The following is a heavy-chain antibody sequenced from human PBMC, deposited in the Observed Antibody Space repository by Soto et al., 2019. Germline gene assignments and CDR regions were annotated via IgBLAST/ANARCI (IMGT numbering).Heavy chain of an antibody. CDR3: VKDAPASGWLSHY. CDR1: GFTFRNYA. J-gene: IGHJ4*02. CDR2: ITGSDSST. Sequence: EVQLLESGGTLVQPGGSLRLSCEASGFTFRNYAMSWVRQVPGKGLEWVSTITGSDSSTSYAVSVKGRFTISRDNSKNTLYLQMNSPRAEDTALYYCVKDAPASGWLSHYWGQGSLVTVSS. V-gene: IGHV3-23*01. D-gene: IGHD3-22*01.